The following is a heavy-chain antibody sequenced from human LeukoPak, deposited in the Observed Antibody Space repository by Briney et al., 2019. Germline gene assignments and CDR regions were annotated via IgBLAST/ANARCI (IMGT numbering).Heavy chain of an antibody. CDR1: GFTFDDYG. V-gene: IGHV3-20*04. Sequence: PGGSLRLSCAASGFTFDDYGMSWVRQAPGKGLEWVSGINWNGGSTGYADSVKGRFTISRDNAKNSLYLQMNSLTAEDTALYFCARVGVGADTAMDLSYWGQGTLVIVSS. J-gene: IGHJ4*02. CDR3: ARVGVGADTAMDLSY. D-gene: IGHD5-18*01. CDR2: INWNGGST.